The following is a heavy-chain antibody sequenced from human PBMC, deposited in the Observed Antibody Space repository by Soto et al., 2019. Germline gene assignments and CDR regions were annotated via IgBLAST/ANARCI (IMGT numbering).Heavy chain of an antibody. V-gene: IGHV4-59*01. CDR2: IYHSGSA. CDR3: VRGLTARKEHDAFAM. J-gene: IGHJ3*02. Sequence: RQTPGKGLEWIACIYHSGSANYNPSLKSRVTISVDTSKNQFSLKLSSVTAADTAVYFFVRGLTARKEHDAFAMLGQ. D-gene: IGHD2-21*02.